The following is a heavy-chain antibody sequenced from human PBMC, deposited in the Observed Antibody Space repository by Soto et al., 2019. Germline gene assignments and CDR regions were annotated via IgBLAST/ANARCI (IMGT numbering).Heavy chain of an antibody. CDR1: GDSVSSNSAA. V-gene: IGHV6-1*01. Sequence: SQTLSLTCAISGDSVSSNSAAWNWIRQSPSRGLEWLGRTYYRSKWYNDYAVSVKSRITINPDTSKNQFSLQLNSVTPEDTAVYYCARDRSYGGNSVWEGDDAFDIWGQGPMVT. J-gene: IGHJ3*02. CDR2: TYYRSKWYN. CDR3: ARDRSYGGNSVWEGDDAFDI. D-gene: IGHD4-17*01.